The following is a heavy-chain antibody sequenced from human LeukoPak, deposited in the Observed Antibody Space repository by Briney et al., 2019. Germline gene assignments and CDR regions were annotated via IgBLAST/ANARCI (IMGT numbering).Heavy chain of an antibody. CDR2: IYYSGST. CDR1: GGSISSGGYY. V-gene: IGHV4-31*03. Sequence: SQTLSLTCPVSGGSISSGGYYWSWIRQHSGKGLEWIGYIYYSGSTYYNPSLKSRVTISVDTSKNQFSLKLSSVTAADTAVYYCARGSYSSSWTTYFDYWGQGTLVTVSS. J-gene: IGHJ4*02. CDR3: ARGSYSSSWTTYFDY. D-gene: IGHD6-13*01.